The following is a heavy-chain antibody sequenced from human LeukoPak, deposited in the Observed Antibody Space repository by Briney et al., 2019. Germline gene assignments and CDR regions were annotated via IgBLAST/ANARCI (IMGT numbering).Heavy chain of an antibody. CDR2: INPSGGST. CDR1: GYTFTSYY. D-gene: IGHD1-26*01. V-gene: IGHV1-46*01. CDR3: ARVGVGATYWFDP. J-gene: IGHJ5*02. Sequence: ASVKVSCKASGYTFTSYYMHWVRQAPGQGLEWMGIINPSGGSTSYAQKFQGRVTMTRDTSTSTVYMELSSLRSEDTAVYYCARVGVGATYWFDPWAREPWSPSPQ.